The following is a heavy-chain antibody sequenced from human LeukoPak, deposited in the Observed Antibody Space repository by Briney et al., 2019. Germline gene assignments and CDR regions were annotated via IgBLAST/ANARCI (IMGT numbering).Heavy chain of an antibody. J-gene: IGHJ3*02. CDR1: GGSISSGDYY. D-gene: IGHD4-23*01. V-gene: IGHV4-61*08. Sequence: PSETLSLTFTVSGGSISSGDYYWSWIRQPPGKGLEWIGYIYYSGSTNYNPSLKSRVTISVDTSKNQFSLKLSSVTAADTAVYYCASSLPTVVKGKGGAFDIWGQGTMVTVSS. CDR3: ASSLPTVVKGKGGAFDI. CDR2: IYYSGST.